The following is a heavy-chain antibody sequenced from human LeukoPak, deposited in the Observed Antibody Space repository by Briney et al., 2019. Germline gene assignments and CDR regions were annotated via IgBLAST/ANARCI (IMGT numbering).Heavy chain of an antibody. CDR2: ISYDGSNK. CDR1: GFTFSSHA. J-gene: IGHJ6*02. CDR3: AREWELRAAYYGMDV. V-gene: IGHV3-30-3*01. Sequence: GGSLRLSCAASGFTFSSHAMHWVRQAPGKGLEWVAVISYDGSNKYYADSVKGRFTISRDNSKNTLYLQMNSLRAEDTAVYYCAREWELRAAYYGMDVWGQGTTVTVSS. D-gene: IGHD1-26*01.